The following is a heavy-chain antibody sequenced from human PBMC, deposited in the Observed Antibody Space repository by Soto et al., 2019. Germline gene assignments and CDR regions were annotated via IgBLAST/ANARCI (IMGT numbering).Heavy chain of an antibody. Sequence: SQGLEWVEVIWYDGSNKYYADAVKGRFTISRDNSKNTLYLQMNSLRAEDTAVYYCARVLEMATIKAPPAYYYYYVMDVWGQGT. CDR2: IWYDGSNK. D-gene: IGHD5-12*01. CDR3: ARVLEMATIKAPPAYYYYYVMDV. V-gene: IGHV3-33*01. J-gene: IGHJ6*01.